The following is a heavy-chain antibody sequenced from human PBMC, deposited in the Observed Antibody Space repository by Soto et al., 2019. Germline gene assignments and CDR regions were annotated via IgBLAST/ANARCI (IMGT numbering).Heavy chain of an antibody. V-gene: IGHV1-18*01. CDR2: ISAYNGNT. CDR3: AREPGIAVAGVFDY. CDR1: GYTFTSYG. D-gene: IGHD6-19*01. J-gene: IGHJ4*02. Sequence: ASVKVSCKASGYTFTSYGISWVRQAPGQGLEWMGWISAYNGNTNYAQKLQGRVTITTDTSTSTAYMELSSLRSDDTAVYYCAREPGIAVAGVFDYWGQGTLVTVSS.